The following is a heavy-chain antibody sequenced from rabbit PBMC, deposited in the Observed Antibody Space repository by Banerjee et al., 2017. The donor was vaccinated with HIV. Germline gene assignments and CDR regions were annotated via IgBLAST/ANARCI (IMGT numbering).Heavy chain of an antibody. CDR1: GLDFRSTYW. CDR3: ARAGGFENYFNL. Sequence: EESGGDLVQPEGSLTLTCKASGLDFRSTYWIGWVRQAPGKGLEWIGCIYTGSSGSTYYASWAKGRFTISKTSSTAVTLQMTSLTVADTATYFCARAGGFENYFNLWGPGTLVTVS. CDR2: IYTGSSGST. J-gene: IGHJ4*01. D-gene: IGHD1-1*01. V-gene: IGHV1S45*01.